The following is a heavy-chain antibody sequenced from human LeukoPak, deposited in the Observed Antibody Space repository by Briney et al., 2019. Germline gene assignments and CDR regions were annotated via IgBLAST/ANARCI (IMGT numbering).Heavy chain of an antibody. J-gene: IGHJ4*02. V-gene: IGHV3-53*01. CDR1: GFSVSRSS. CDR2: TFEGGST. Sequence: GGSLRLSCVVSGFSVSRSSITWVRQAPGKGLEWVSITFEGGSTDYADSVKGRFTISRDSSKSTVYLQLSSLRSEDTAIYYCTRARPIDFWGQGTLVIVSS. CDR3: TRARPIDF.